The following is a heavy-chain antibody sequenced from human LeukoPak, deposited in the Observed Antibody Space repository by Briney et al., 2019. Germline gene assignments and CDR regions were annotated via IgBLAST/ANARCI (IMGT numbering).Heavy chain of an antibody. CDR3: ARAPRPVDTAMVFDY. Sequence: ASVKVSCKAYGYTFTGYYMHWVRQAPGQGLEWMGWINPNSGGTNYAQKFQGRVTMTRDTSISTAYMELSRLRSDDTAVYYCARAPRPVDTAMVFDYWGQGTLVTVSS. V-gene: IGHV1-2*02. CDR1: GYTFTGYY. J-gene: IGHJ4*02. CDR2: INPNSGGT. D-gene: IGHD5-18*01.